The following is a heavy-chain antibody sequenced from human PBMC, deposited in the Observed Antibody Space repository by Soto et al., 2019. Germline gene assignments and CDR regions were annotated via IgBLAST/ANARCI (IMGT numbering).Heavy chain of an antibody. J-gene: IGHJ4*01. CDR3: ARAGSYRFDY. V-gene: IGHV3-74*01. CDR1: GFTFSSYW. Sequence: PGGSLRLSCAASGFTFSSYWMHWVRQAPGKGLAWVSRINPDGRSISDADSVKGRFTISRDNAKNTLYLQMNSLTTEDTAVYYCARAGSYRFDYWSHGTLVTVSS. D-gene: IGHD3-10*01. CDR2: INPDGRSI.